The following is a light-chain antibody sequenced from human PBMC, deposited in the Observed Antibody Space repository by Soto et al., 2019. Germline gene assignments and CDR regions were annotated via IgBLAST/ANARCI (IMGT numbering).Light chain of an antibody. CDR1: QSISSW. V-gene: IGKV1-5*01. Sequence: DIQMTQSPSTLSASVGDRVTITCRASQSISSWLAWYQQKPGKAPDLLIYGASTLQSGVPSRFSGSGSGTEFTLTISSLQPDDFATYCCQQYDTYPWTFGQGTKVDIK. CDR3: QQYDTYPWT. J-gene: IGKJ1*01. CDR2: GAS.